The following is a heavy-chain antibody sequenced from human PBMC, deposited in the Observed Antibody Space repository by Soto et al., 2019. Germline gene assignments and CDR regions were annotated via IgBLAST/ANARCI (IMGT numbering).Heavy chain of an antibody. CDR2: IDPTESQS. J-gene: IGHJ6*02. CDR3: ASCVVGDYVLDV. D-gene: IGHD1-26*01. V-gene: IGHV5-10-1*01. Sequence: GESLKISCKGSEYKFTNYWIIWVRQMPGKGLEWMGKIDPTESQSKSSPSFQGHVTISVDKSITTAYLQWNSLKASDTAIYYCASCVVGDYVLDVWGQGTTVTVSS. CDR1: EYKFTNYW.